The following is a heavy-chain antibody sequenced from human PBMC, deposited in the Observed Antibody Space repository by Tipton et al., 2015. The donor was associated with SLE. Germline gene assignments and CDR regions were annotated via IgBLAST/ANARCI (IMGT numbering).Heavy chain of an antibody. V-gene: IGHV4-34*01. J-gene: IGHJ4*02. CDR2: INHSGRT. Sequence: TLSLTCAVSGYSISISSGYYWSWIRQPPGKGLEWIGEINHSGRTNYNPSLKSRVTISVDTSKNQFSLKLSSVTAADTAVYYCARGRVMVWGQGTLVTVSS. CDR3: ARGRVMV. D-gene: IGHD2-8*01. CDR1: GYSISISSGYY.